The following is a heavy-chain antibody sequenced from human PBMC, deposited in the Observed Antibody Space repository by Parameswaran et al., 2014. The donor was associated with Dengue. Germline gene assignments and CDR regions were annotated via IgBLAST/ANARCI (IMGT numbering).Heavy chain of an antibody. Sequence: ASETLVPHLRCLWLLHQQWLLLGLDPAAPRKGLEWIGSIYHSGSTYYNPSLKSRVTISVDTSKNQFSLKLSSVTAADTAVYYCARGPAAIVSFGGDYYYMDVWGKGTTVTVSS. V-gene: IGHV4-38-2*01. J-gene: IGHJ6*03. CDR1: LLHQQWLL. CDR3: ARGPAAIVSFGGDYYYMDV. CDR2: IYHSGST. D-gene: IGHD2-2*02.